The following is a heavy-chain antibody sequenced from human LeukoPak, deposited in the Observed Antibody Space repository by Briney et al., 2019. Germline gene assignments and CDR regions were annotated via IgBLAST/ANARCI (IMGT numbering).Heavy chain of an antibody. Sequence: GGSLRLSCAASGFTFSSYGMHWVRQAPGKGLEWVAVISYDGSNKYYADSVKGRFTISRDNSKNTLYLQMNSLRAEDTAVYYCAKVPRYSSSWGQGTLVTVSS. J-gene: IGHJ4*02. V-gene: IGHV3-30*18. D-gene: IGHD6-13*01. CDR1: GFTFSSYG. CDR2: ISYDGSNK. CDR3: AKVPRYSSS.